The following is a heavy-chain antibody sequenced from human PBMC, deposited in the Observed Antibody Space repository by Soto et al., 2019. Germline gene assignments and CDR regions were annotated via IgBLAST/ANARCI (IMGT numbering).Heavy chain of an antibody. CDR1: GYSFTSYW. V-gene: IGHV5-51*01. D-gene: IGHD2-15*01. Sequence: PGEALKISGKGSGYSFTSYWIGWVRQMPGKGLEWMGIIYPGDSDTRYSPSFQGQVTISADKPISTAYLQWSSLEASDTAMYYCARHRLGGGTPEPFDIWGQGTMVTVSS. J-gene: IGHJ3*02. CDR3: ARHRLGGGTPEPFDI. CDR2: IYPGDSDT.